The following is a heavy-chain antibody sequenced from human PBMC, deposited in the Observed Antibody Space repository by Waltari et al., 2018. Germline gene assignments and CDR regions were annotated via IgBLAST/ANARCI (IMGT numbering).Heavy chain of an antibody. CDR1: GYTFTNYY. Sequence: QVQLVQSGTEVKKPGASVKVSCKASGYTFTNYYMHWVRQAPGQGLEWMGVINPADGSTSYAQRFQGRLTMTRDTSTSTIFMELGSLRSEDTAVYYCATFPYYYDSSAYPYWGQGTLVTVSS. CDR2: INPADGST. J-gene: IGHJ4*02. D-gene: IGHD3-22*01. CDR3: ATFPYYYDSSAYPY. V-gene: IGHV1-46*01.